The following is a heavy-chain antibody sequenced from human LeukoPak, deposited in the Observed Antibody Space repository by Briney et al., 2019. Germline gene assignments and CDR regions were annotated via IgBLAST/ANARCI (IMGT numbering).Heavy chain of an antibody. Sequence: GRSLRLSCAASGFTFSDYYMSWIRQAPGKGLEWVSYISSSGSTIYYADSVKGRFTISRDNAKNSLYLQMNSLRAEDTAVYYCARDQGATSGSYPLDYWGQGTLVTVSS. J-gene: IGHJ4*02. CDR1: GFTFSDYY. CDR2: ISSSGSTI. V-gene: IGHV3-11*01. CDR3: ARDQGATSGSYPLDY. D-gene: IGHD1-26*01.